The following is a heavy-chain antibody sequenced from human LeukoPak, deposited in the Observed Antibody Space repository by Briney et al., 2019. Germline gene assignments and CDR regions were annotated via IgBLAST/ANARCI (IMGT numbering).Heavy chain of an antibody. Sequence: ASVKVSCKASGYTFTSYAMNWVRQAPGQGLEWMGWINTNTGNPTYAQGFTGRFVFSVDTSVSTAYLQINSLQVEDTAVYYCARDWGPSGPWGQGTLVTVSS. CDR2: INTNTGNP. V-gene: IGHV7-4-1*02. J-gene: IGHJ5*02. CDR1: GYTFTSYA. D-gene: IGHD3-16*01. CDR3: ARDWGPSGP.